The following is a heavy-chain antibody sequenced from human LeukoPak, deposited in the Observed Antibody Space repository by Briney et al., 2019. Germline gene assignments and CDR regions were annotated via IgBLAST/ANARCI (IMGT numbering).Heavy chain of an antibody. CDR3: ARKWDDYDSLYYYGMDV. CDR2: INHSGST. V-gene: IGHV4-34*01. J-gene: IGHJ6*02. D-gene: IGHD4/OR15-4a*01. Sequence: SETLSLTCAVYGGSFSGYYWSWIRQPPGKGLEWTGEINHSGSTNYNPSLKSRVTISVDTSKNQFSLKLSSVTAADTAVYYCARKWDDYDSLYYYGMDVWGQGTTVTVSS. CDR1: GGSFSGYY.